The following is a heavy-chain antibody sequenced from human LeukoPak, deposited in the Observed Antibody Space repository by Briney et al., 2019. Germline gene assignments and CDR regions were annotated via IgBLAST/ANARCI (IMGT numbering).Heavy chain of an antibody. D-gene: IGHD5-18*01. V-gene: IGHV3-23*01. CDR3: ANGIQLWLFDY. J-gene: IGHJ4*02. Sequence: GGSLRLSCAASGFTFSSYVMSWVRQAPGKGLEWVSAISGSGGSTYYAASVKGRFTIYRDNSMSSLYLQMNSLRAEDTAGYYCANGIQLWLFDYWGQGTLVTVSS. CDR2: ISGSGGST. CDR1: GFTFSSYV.